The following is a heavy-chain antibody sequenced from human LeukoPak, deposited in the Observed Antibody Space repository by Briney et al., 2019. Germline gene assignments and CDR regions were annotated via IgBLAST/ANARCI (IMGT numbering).Heavy chain of an antibody. CDR3: ARDANNAGVSGNLDV. D-gene: IGHD2-8*01. V-gene: IGHV4-39*07. Sequence: PSETLPLTCTVSGGSISSSSYYWGWIRQPPGKGLEWIGSIYYSGSTYYTPSLRSRVTISVVTSKNQFSLKLSSVTAADTAVYYCARDANNAGVSGNLDVWGQGTMVTVSS. J-gene: IGHJ3*01. CDR2: IYYSGST. CDR1: GGSISSSSYY.